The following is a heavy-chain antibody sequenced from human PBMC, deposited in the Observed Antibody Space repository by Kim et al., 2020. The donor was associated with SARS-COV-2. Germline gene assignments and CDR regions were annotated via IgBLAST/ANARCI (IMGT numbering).Heavy chain of an antibody. V-gene: IGHV1-69*13. J-gene: IGHJ4*02. CDR2: IIPIFGTA. CDR3: ARDVVPAAIHGHGRLGY. D-gene: IGHD2-2*02. Sequence: ASVKVSCKASGGTFSSYAISWVRQAPGQGLEWMGGIIPIFGTANYAQKFQGRVTITADESTSTAYMELSSLRSEDTAVYYCARDVVPAAIHGHGRLGYWGQGTLVTVSS. CDR1: GGTFSSYA.